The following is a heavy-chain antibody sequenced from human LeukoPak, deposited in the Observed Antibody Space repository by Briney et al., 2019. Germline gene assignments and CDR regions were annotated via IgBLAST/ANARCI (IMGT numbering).Heavy chain of an antibody. CDR2: IIPIFGTA. V-gene: IGHV1-69*13. CDR3: ARSYPERRFYFDY. Sequence: ASVKVSCKASGGTFSSYAISWVRQAPGQGLEWMGGIIPIFGTANYAQKFQGRVTITADESTSTAYMELSSLRSEDTAVYYCARSYPERRFYFDYWGQGTLATVSS. D-gene: IGHD1-1*01. J-gene: IGHJ4*02. CDR1: GGTFSSYA.